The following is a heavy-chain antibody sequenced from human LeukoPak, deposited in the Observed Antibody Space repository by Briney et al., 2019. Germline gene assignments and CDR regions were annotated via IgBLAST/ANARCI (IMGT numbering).Heavy chain of an antibody. CDR1: GGSLSSYY. CDR2: IYYSGST. CDR3: ARVYYDSSGYPTTFDI. D-gene: IGHD3-22*01. J-gene: IGHJ3*02. V-gene: IGHV4-59*01. Sequence: SETLSLTCTVSGGSLSSYYWSWIRQPPGKGLEGIGYIYYSGSTNYNPSLKSRVTISVDTSKNQFSLKLSSVTAADTAVYYCARVYYDSSGYPTTFDIWGQGTMVTVSS.